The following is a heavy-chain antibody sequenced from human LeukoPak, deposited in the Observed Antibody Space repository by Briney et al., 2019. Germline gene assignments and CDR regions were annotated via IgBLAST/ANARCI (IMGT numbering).Heavy chain of an antibody. V-gene: IGHV3-74*01. CDR2: DGSST. Sequence: PGGSLRLSCAVSGFTFSGHWMFWVRQAPGKGLEWVSSDGSSTGYTDSVKGRFTISRDNAKNSLYLQMNSLRAEDTAVYYCARGSPLSYSSSWFFDYWGQGTLVTVSS. J-gene: IGHJ4*02. CDR1: GFTFSGHW. CDR3: ARGSPLSYSSSWFFDY. D-gene: IGHD6-13*01.